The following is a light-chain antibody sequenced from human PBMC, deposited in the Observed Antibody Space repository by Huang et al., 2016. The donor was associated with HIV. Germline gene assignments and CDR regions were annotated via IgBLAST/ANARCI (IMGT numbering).Light chain of an antibody. J-gene: IGKJ1*01. CDR1: QSVSSN. Sequence: DIMMTQSPATLSVSPVERATLSCRASQSVSSNLAWYQKKPGQATRLLIFGASTRATGIPARLSGSGSGTDFTLTINGLQSEDFAIYYCHQYNNWPPWTFGQGTKVEIK. CDR2: GAS. CDR3: HQYNNWPPWT. V-gene: IGKV3-15*01.